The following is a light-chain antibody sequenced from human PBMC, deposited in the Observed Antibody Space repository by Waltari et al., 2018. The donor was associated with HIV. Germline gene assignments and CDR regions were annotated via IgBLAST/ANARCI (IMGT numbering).Light chain of an antibody. CDR1: QGISNY. Sequence: DIQMTQSPSSLSASVGDRVTITCLASQGISNYLAWDQQKPGKVPKLLIYAASTLQSGVPSRFSGSGSGTDFTFTISSLQPEDVATYYCQKYNSALRTFGQGTKVEIK. J-gene: IGKJ1*01. CDR2: AAS. CDR3: QKYNSALRT. V-gene: IGKV1-27*01.